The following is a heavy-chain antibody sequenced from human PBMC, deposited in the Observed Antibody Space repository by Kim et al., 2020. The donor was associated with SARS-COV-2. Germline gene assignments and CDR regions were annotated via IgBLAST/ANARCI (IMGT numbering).Heavy chain of an antibody. CDR1: GGSISSYY. CDR3: ARHAKTMDRGVRSQKWFDP. V-gene: IGHV4-59*08. CDR2: IYYSGST. D-gene: IGHD3-10*01. J-gene: IGHJ5*02. Sequence: SETLSLTCTVSGGSISSYYWSWIRQHPGKGLEWIGYIYYSGSTNYKPSLKSRVTISVDTSKNQFSLKLSTVTAADTAVYYCARHAKTMDRGVRSQKWFDPWRQGTMVTVCS.